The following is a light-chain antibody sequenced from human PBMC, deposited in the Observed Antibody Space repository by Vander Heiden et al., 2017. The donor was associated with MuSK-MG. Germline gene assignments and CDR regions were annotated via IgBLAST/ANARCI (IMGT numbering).Light chain of an antibody. Sequence: DIQMTQSPSSLSASVGDRVTITCRASQGISNSLAWYQQKPGKAPKLLLYAASRLESGVPSRFSGSGSGTDYTLTISSLQPEDFATYYWQQDYSTHAFGPGTKVDIK. CDR1: QGISNS. V-gene: IGKV1-NL1*01. CDR2: AAS. J-gene: IGKJ3*01. CDR3: QQDYSTHA.